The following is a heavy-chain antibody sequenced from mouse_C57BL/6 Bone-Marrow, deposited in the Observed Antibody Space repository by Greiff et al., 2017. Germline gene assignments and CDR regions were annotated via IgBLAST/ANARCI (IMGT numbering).Heavy chain of an antibody. CDR3: AGPLYYFDD. CDR1: GYTFTSYG. CDR2: IYPRSGNT. Sequence: VQLQQSGAELVRPGASVKLSCKASGYTFTSYGISWVKQRTGQGLEWIGGIYPRSGNTYYNEKFKGKATLTADKSSSTAYMELRSLTSEDSAVXFCAGPLYYFDDWGQGTTLTVSS. J-gene: IGHJ2*01. V-gene: IGHV1-81*01.